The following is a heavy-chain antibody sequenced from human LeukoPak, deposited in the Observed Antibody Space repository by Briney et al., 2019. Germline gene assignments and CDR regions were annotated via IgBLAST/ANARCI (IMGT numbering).Heavy chain of an antibody. Sequence: SQTLSLTCAISGDSVSSNSAAWNWIRQSPSRGLEWLGRTYYRSKWYNDYAVSVKSRITLNPDTSKNQFSLQLNSVAPEDTAVYYCAREDIVVVPAAREGRQFDYWGQGTLVTVSS. CDR3: AREDIVVVPAAREGRQFDY. J-gene: IGHJ4*02. CDR2: TYYRSKWYN. V-gene: IGHV6-1*01. D-gene: IGHD2-2*01. CDR1: GDSVSSNSAA.